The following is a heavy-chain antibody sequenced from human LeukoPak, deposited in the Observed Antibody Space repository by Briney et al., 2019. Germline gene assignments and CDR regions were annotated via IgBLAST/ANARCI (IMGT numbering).Heavy chain of an antibody. CDR1: GGSFSGYH. D-gene: IGHD5-18*01. J-gene: IGHJ3*02. CDR3: ARGRSAMAI. V-gene: IGHV4-34*01. CDR2: INHSGST. Sequence: SETLSLTCAVYGGSFSGYHWSWIRQPPGKGLEWIGEINHSGSTNYNPSLKSRVTISVDTSKNQFSLKLSSVTAADTAVYYCARGRSAMAIWGQGTMVTVSS.